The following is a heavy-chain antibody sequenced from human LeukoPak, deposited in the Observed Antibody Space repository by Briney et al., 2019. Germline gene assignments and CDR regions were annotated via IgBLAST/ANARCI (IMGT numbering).Heavy chain of an antibody. D-gene: IGHD1-26*01. J-gene: IGHJ4*02. V-gene: IGHV3-21*01. CDR3: ARDGPGATYDY. Sequence: GGSLRLSCAASGFTFSSYSMNWLRQAPGKGLEWVSSISSSSGYIYYADSVKGRFTISRDNAKNSLYLQMNSLRAEDTAVYYCARDGPGATYDYWGQGTLVTVSS. CDR1: GFTFSSYS. CDR2: ISSSSGYI.